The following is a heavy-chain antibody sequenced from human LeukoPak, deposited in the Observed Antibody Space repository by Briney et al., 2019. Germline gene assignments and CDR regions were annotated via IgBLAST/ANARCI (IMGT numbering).Heavy chain of an antibody. CDR2: ISSSSSYI. CDR1: GFTFSSYN. D-gene: IGHD5-18*01. V-gene: IGHV3-21*06. Sequence: GGSLRLSCAASGFTFSSYNMNWVRQAPGKGLEWVSSISSSSSYIYYADSVKGRFTISRDNAKSSLYLQMNSLRAEDTAVYYCARDTNTATVSAFGYWGQGTLVTVSS. CDR3: ARDTNTATVSAFGY. J-gene: IGHJ4*02.